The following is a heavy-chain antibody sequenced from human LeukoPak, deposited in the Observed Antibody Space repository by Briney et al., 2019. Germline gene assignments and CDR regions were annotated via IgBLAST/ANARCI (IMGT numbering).Heavy chain of an antibody. CDR1: GFTFSSYA. CDR3: ARGAYYYED. CDR2: ISYHGSNK. V-gene: IGHV3-30-3*01. Sequence: GGSLRLSCAASGFTFSSYAMHWVRQAPGKGLEWVAVISYHGSNKYYADSVKGRFTISRDNSKNTLYLQMNSLRGEDTAVYYCARGAYYYEDWGQGTLVTVSS. D-gene: IGHD3-22*01. J-gene: IGHJ4*02.